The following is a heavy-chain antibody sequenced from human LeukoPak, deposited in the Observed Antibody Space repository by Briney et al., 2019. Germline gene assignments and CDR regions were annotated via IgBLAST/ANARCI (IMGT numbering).Heavy chain of an antibody. D-gene: IGHD5-18*01. V-gene: IGHV1-46*01. CDR2: INPSGGST. CDR3: ARDHGYSYGYRGYYYMDV. CDR1: GYTFTSYY. Sequence: ASVKVSCKASGYTFTSYYMHWVRQAPGQGLEWMGIINPSGGSTSYAQKFHGRVTMTRDMSTSTVYMELSSLRSEDTAVYYCARDHGYSYGYRGYYYMDVWGKGTTVAVSS. J-gene: IGHJ6*03.